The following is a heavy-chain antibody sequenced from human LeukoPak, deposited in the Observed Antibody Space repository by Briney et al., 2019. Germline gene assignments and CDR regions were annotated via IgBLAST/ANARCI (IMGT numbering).Heavy chain of an antibody. CDR3: ARDAREGYCSSTSCPFDY. CDR2: ISAYNGNT. V-gene: IGHV1-18*01. D-gene: IGHD2-2*01. J-gene: IGHJ4*02. CDR1: GYTFTSYG. Sequence: ASVKVSFKASGYTFTSYGISWVRQAPGQGLEWMGWISAYNGNTNYAQKLQGRVTMTTDTSTSTAYMELRSLRSDDTAVYYCARDAREGYCSSTSCPFDYWGQGTLVTVSS.